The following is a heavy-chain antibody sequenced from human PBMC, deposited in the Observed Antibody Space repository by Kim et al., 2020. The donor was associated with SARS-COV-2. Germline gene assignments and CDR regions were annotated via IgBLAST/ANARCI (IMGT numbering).Heavy chain of an antibody. V-gene: IGHV3-53*01. D-gene: IGHD3-22*01. J-gene: IGHJ2*01. Sequence: GRFTISRDNSKNTLYLQMNSLRAEDTAVYYCAREDYYDSSGYYLGRYFDLWGRGTLVTVSS. CDR3: AREDYYDSSGYYLGRYFDL.